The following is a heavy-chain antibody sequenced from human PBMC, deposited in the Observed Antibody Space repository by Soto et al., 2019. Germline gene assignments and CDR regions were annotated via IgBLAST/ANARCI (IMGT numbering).Heavy chain of an antibody. CDR3: ARLYCSASSCYSVSAFDI. V-gene: IGHV3-33*03. J-gene: IGHJ3*02. Sequence: QVQLVESGGGVVQPGRSLRLSCAASGFTFSSYGMHWVRQAPGKGLEWVALIWFDGSDKYSADSVKGRFTISRDNSKNTLYLQMNSLRAEDTAVYYCARLYCSASSCYSVSAFDIWGQGTMVTVSS. CDR1: GFTFSSYG. D-gene: IGHD2-15*01. CDR2: IWFDGSDK.